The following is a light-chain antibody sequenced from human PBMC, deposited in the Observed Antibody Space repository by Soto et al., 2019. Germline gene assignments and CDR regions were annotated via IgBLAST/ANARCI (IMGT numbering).Light chain of an antibody. CDR1: QSITIW. V-gene: IGKV1-5*01. J-gene: IGKJ5*01. CDR3: QQFHSFPIT. Sequence: DIQMTQSPSTLSASAGDRVTITCRASQSITIWLAWYQQKPGKAPKLQIYDASTLESGVTSRFSGSGSGTEFTLTISSLQPDYFATYYCQQFHSFPITCGQGTRLEIK. CDR2: DAS.